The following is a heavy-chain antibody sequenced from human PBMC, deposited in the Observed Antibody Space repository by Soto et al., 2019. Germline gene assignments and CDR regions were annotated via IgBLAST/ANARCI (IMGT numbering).Heavy chain of an antibody. D-gene: IGHD3-10*01. V-gene: IGHV4-59*11. Sequence: QVQLQESGPGLVKPSETLSLTCTVSGGSISPHYWSWIRQTPGQGLEWIGYIYYSGNTDYNPSLNSRVTISVDTSKNQFSLNLSSVTVADTAVYFCARDDGQRGSGSYRNYYYYYMDVWGKGTTVTVSS. CDR2: IYYSGNT. CDR3: ARDDGQRGSGSYRNYYYYYMDV. CDR1: GGSISPHY. J-gene: IGHJ6*03.